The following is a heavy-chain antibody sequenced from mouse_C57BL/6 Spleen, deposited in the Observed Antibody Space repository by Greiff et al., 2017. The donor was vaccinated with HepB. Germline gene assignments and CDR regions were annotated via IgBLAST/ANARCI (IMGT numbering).Heavy chain of an antibody. Sequence: VQLQQSGPGLVKPSQSLSLTCSVTGYSITSGYYWNWIRQFPGNKLEWMGYISYDGSKNYNPSLKNRISITRDTSKNQFFLKLNSVTTEDTATYYCAREGDGSLSGYAMDYWGQGTSVTVSS. J-gene: IGHJ4*01. V-gene: IGHV3-6*01. CDR2: ISYDGSK. CDR3: AREGDGSLSGYAMDY. D-gene: IGHD2-3*01. CDR1: GYSITSGYY.